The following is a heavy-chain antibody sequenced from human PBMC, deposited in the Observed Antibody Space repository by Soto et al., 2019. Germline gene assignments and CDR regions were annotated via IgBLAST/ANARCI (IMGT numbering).Heavy chain of an antibody. CDR1: GGSISSYY. CDR3: ARGRGYYDILTGYYNGYYFDY. Sequence: ETLSLTCTVSGGSISSYYWSWIRQPAGKGLEWIGRIYTSGSTNYNPSLKSRVTMSVDTSKNQFSLKLSSVTAADTAVYYCARGRGYYDILTGYYNGYYFDYWGQGTLVTVSS. V-gene: IGHV4-4*07. J-gene: IGHJ4*02. CDR2: IYTSGST. D-gene: IGHD3-9*01.